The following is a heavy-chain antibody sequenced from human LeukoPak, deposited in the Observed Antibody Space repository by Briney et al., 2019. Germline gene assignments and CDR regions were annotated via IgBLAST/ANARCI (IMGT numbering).Heavy chain of an antibody. J-gene: IGHJ5*02. CDR3: ARSLKYYYDSSGYPNWFDP. Sequence: GSVKVSCKASGYTFTTYDINWVRQAPGRGLEWMGWMNPNSGNTNYAQKLQGRVTMTTDTSTSTAYMELRSLRSDDTAVYYCARSLKYYYDSSGYPNWFDPWGQGTLVTVSS. D-gene: IGHD3-22*01. V-gene: IGHV1-18*04. CDR1: GYTFTTYD. CDR2: MNPNSGNT.